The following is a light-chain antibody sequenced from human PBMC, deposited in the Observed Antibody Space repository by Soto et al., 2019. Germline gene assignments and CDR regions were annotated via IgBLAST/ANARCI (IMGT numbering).Light chain of an antibody. CDR2: DVS. CDR3: SSYTSSITLGV. V-gene: IGLV2-14*01. Sequence: QSVLTQPASVSGAPGQSITISCSGTSGDVGGYDYVSWYQQHPGKAPKLMIYDVSNRPSGVSNRFSGSKSGNTASLTISGLQDEDEADYDCSSYTSSITLGVFGAGTKVTVL. CDR1: SGDVGGYDY. J-gene: IGLJ1*01.